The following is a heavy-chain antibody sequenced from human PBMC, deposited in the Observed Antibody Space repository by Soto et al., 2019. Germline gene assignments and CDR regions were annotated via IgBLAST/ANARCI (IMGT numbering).Heavy chain of an antibody. CDR2: ISYDGSNK. CDR3: ARAVEGGSYYYFDY. CDR1: GFTFSSYA. D-gene: IGHD1-26*01. V-gene: IGHV3-30-3*01. J-gene: IGHJ4*02. Sequence: QVQLVESGGGVVQPGRSLRLSCAASGFTFSSYAMHWVRQAPGKGLEWVAVISYDGSNKYYADSVKGRFTISRDNSKNTLYLQMNSLRAEDTAVYYCARAVEGGSYYYFDYWGQGTLVTASS.